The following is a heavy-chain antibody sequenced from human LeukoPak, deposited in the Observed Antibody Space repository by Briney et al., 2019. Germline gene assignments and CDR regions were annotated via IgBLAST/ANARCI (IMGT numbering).Heavy chain of an antibody. J-gene: IGHJ4*02. V-gene: IGHV3-21*01. Sequence: GGSLRLSCAASGFTFSSYRMNWVRQAPGKGLEWVSSISSSSSYIYYADSVKGRSTISRDNAKKSLFLQMNSLRAEDTAVYYCARVPMVQGVNVDPCDYWGQGTLVTVSS. CDR3: ARVPMVQGVNVDPCDY. D-gene: IGHD3-10*01. CDR1: GFTFSSYR. CDR2: ISSSSSYI.